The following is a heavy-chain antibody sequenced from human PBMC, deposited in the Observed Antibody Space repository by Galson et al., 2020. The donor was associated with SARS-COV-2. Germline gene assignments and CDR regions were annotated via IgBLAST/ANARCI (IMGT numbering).Heavy chain of an antibody. CDR3: AKDYGIDYGDFTVPGAFDI. CDR2: ISWNSGSI. D-gene: IGHD4-17*01. J-gene: IGHJ3*02. CDR1: GFTFDDYA. Sequence: SLKISCAASGFTFDDYAMHWVRQAPGKGLEWVSGISWNSGSIGYADSVKGRFTISRDNAKNSLYLQMNSLRAEDTALYYCAKDYGIDYGDFTVPGAFDIWGQGTMVTVSS. V-gene: IGHV3-9*01.